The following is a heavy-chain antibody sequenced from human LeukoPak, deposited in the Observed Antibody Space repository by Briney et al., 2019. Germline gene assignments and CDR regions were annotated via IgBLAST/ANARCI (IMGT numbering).Heavy chain of an antibody. J-gene: IGHJ3*01. Sequence: GGSLRLSCAASGFTFSSYSMNWVRQAPGKGLEWVSFIDTSASYVYYGDPVKGRFAISRDNAKNSLYLQMNGLRAEDTAVYYCARGRSITLLRGVALSDGFDFWGQGAMVTVSS. CDR1: GFTFSSYS. V-gene: IGHV3-21*06. CDR3: ARGRSITLLRGVALSDGFDF. CDR2: IDTSASYV. D-gene: IGHD3-10*01.